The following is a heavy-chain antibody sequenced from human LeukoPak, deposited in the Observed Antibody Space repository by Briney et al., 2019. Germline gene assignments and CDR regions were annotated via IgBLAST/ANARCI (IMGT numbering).Heavy chain of an antibody. V-gene: IGHV3-21*03. D-gene: IGHD3-22*01. CDR1: GFTFSRYS. CDR3: AGSDTIGYLPREWDYWYFDR. J-gene: IGHJ2*01. CDR2: ISIGNTYI. Sequence: GGSLRLSCAASGFTFSRYSMNWVRQAPGKGLEWVSSISIGNTYIYYADSVKGRFTISRDNARNSLYLQLNSLRAEDTAVYYCAGSDTIGYLPREWDYWYFDRWGRGTLVTVSS.